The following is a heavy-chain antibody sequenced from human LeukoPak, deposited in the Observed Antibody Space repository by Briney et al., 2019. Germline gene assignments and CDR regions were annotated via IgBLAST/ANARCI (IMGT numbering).Heavy chain of an antibody. CDR2: IYPGDSDT. J-gene: IGHJ4*02. V-gene: IGHV5-51*01. CDR3: ARALRDGCNRGKPIHFDY. Sequence: GEPLQISCKGSGSRFTSYWIGWVRQMPGKGLEWMGIIYPGDSDTRYSPSFQGQVTISADNSISTAYLQWSSLKASDTAMYYCARALRDGCNRGKPIHFDYWGQGTLVTVSS. CDR1: GSRFTSYW. D-gene: IGHD5-24*01.